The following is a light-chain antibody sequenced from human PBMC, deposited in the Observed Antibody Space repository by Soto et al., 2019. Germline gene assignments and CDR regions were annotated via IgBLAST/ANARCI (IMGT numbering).Light chain of an antibody. Sequence: DIQMTQSPSSLSASVGDRVTITCQASQDISNYLHWYQQKPGKAPKLLIYDASNLETGVPSRFSGSGSGTDFTVTISSLQPEDIATYYCQQYDNLPYTFGQGTKLEIK. CDR3: QQYDNLPYT. CDR1: QDISNY. V-gene: IGKV1-33*01. CDR2: DAS. J-gene: IGKJ2*01.